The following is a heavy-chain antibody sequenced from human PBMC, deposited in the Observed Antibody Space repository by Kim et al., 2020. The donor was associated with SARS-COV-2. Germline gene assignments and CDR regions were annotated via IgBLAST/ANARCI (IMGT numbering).Heavy chain of an antibody. CDR1: GYTFTGYY. CDR2: INPNSGGT. V-gene: IGHV1-2*02. Sequence: ASVKVSCKASGYTFTGYYMHWVRQAPGQGLEWMGWINPNSGGTNYAQKFQGRVTMTRDTSISTAYMELSRLRSDDTAVYYCARLSWKNYYYGMDVWGQGTTVTVSS. CDR3: ARLSWKNYYYGMDV. D-gene: IGHD1-1*01. J-gene: IGHJ6*02.